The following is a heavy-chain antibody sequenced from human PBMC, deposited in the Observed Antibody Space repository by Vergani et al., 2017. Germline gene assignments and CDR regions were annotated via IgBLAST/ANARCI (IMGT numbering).Heavy chain of an antibody. CDR1: GGSISSYY. CDR2: IYYSGST. CDR3: AGDSSGYYTTRGAFDI. V-gene: IGHV4-59*01. Sequence: QVQLQESGPGLVKPSETLSLTCTVSGGSISSYYWSWIRQPPGKGLEWIGYIYYSGSTNYNPSLKSRVTISVDTSKNQFSLKLSSVTAADTAVYYCAGDSSGYYTTRGAFDIWGQGTMVTVSS. J-gene: IGHJ3*02. D-gene: IGHD3-22*01.